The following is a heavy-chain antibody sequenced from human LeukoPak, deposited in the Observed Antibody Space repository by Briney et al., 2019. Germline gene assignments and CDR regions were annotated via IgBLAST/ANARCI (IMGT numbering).Heavy chain of an antibody. CDR2: INHSGST. J-gene: IGHJ4*02. CDR1: GGSFSGYY. V-gene: IGHV4-34*01. Sequence: SETLSLTCAVYGGSFSGYYWSWIRQPPGKGLGWIGEINHSGSTNYNPSLKSRVTISVDTSKNQFSLKLSSVTAADTAVYYCARMDDIVGATSPYDYWGQGTLVTVSS. CDR3: ARMDDIVGATSPYDY. D-gene: IGHD1-26*01.